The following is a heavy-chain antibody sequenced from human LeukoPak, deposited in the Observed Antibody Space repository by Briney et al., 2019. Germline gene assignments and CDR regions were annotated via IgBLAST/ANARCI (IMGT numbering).Heavy chain of an antibody. D-gene: IGHD2-8*01. CDR2: INPSSGGT. Sequence: ASVKVSCKASGYTITRHYMNWVRQAPGQGLEWMGKINPSSGGTGYAQKFQGRVTMTRDTSTSTVYMELTSLRSEDTAVYYCARDGLYCTNGVCSSDIWGQGTLVTVSS. CDR1: GYTITRHY. CDR3: ARDGLYCTNGVCSSDI. J-gene: IGHJ3*02. V-gene: IGHV1-46*01.